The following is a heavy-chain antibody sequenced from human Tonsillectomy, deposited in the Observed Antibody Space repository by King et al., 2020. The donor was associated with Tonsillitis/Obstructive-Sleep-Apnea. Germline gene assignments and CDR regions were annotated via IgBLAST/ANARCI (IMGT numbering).Heavy chain of an antibody. CDR2: IDPCDSASDT. CDR1: GYSFTSYW. V-gene: IGHV5-51*01. Sequence: VQLVESGAEVKKPGESLKISCKGSGYSFTSYWICWVRQMPGKGREWMGIIDPCDSASDTKYRPSFQGQVTISADKSISTAYLQWSGLKASDTAMYYCARQYIAVAGTADYWGQGTLVTVSS. CDR3: ARQYIAVAGTADY. J-gene: IGHJ4*02. D-gene: IGHD6-19*01.